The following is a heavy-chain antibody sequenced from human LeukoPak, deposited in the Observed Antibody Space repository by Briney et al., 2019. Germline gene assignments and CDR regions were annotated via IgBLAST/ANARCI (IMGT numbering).Heavy chain of an antibody. V-gene: IGHV1-2*02. CDR3: AREKYCSGGSCSARYYYYCYYMDV. Sequence: ASVKVSCKASGYTFTGYYMHWVRQAPGQGLEWMGWINPNSGGTNYAQKFQGRVTMTRDTSISTAYMELSRLRSDDTAVYYCAREKYCSGGSCSARYYYYCYYMDVWGKGTTVTVSS. CDR2: INPNSGGT. CDR1: GYTFTGYY. J-gene: IGHJ6*03. D-gene: IGHD2-15*01.